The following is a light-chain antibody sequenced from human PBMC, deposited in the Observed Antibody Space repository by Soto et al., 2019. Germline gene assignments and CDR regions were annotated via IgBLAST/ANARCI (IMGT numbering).Light chain of an antibody. V-gene: IGKV4-1*01. Sequence: DILLTHSPDSLAVSLGERATINCKSSQSVLYSSNNKNYLAWYQQKPGQPPKALIYWASTRESGVPDRFSGSGSGTDFTLTISSLQAEDVAVYYCQQYYSTPLTFGGGTKVDIK. CDR2: WAS. J-gene: IGKJ4*01. CDR3: QQYYSTPLT. CDR1: QSVLYSSNNKNY.